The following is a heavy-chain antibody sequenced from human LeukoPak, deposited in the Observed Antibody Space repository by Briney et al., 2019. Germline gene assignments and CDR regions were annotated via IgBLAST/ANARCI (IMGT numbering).Heavy chain of an antibody. J-gene: IGHJ4*02. CDR2: IYHSGST. V-gene: IGHV4-4*02. Sequence: SEILSLTCAVSGGSISSSNWWSWVRQPPGKGLEWIGEIYHSGSTNYNPSLKSRVTISVDKSKNQFSLKLSSVTAADTAVYYCARDYGGNSRYFDYWGQGTLVTVSS. CDR1: GGSISSSNW. D-gene: IGHD4-23*01. CDR3: ARDYGGNSRYFDY.